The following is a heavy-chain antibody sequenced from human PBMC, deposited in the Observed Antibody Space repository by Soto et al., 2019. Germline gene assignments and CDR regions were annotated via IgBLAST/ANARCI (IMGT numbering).Heavy chain of an antibody. CDR1: GYSFPTYW. Sequence: GESLKISCKGSGYSFPTYWIAWVRQMPGKGLEWMGIIYPGDSDTIYRPSFQGQVTISADKSINTAYLQWSSLKASDSAMYYCERHSQPSRNDSAMDVWGQGTTVTVYS. CDR3: ERHSQPSRNDSAMDV. V-gene: IGHV5-51*01. CDR2: IYPGDSDT. J-gene: IGHJ6*02.